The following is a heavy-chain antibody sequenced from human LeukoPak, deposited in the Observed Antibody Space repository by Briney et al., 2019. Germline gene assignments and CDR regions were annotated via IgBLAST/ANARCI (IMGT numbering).Heavy chain of an antibody. CDR3: VRDNPRCCGVVPANIDDL. CDR2: IKTNIDGGTA. V-gene: IGHV3-15*01. D-gene: IGHD2-21*02. J-gene: IGHJ5*02. CDR1: AFTFSDAW. Sequence: GGSLRLSCAASAFTFSDAWMSWVRQAPGKGLEWVGRIKTNIDGGTADYAAPVKGRFTISRDDSKNTVYLQMNSLRADDTAMYYCVRDNPRCCGVVPANIDDLWGQGTLVTVSS.